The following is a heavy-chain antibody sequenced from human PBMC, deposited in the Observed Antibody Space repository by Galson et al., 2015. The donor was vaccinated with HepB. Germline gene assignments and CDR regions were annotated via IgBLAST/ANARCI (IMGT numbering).Heavy chain of an antibody. CDR1: GFTFSSYS. CDR2: ISSSSSYI. V-gene: IGHV3-21*01. Sequence: SLRLSCAASGFTFSSYSMNWVRQAPGKGLEWVSSISSSSSYIYYADSVKGRFTISRDNAKNSLYLQMNSLRAEDTAVYYCARDERSLAYCGGDCYSSAFDIWGQGTMVTVSS. CDR3: ARDERSLAYCGGDCYSSAFDI. D-gene: IGHD2-21*02. J-gene: IGHJ3*02.